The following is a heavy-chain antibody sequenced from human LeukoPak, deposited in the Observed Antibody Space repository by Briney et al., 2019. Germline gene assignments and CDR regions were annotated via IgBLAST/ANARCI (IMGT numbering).Heavy chain of an antibody. J-gene: IGHJ4*02. Sequence: SVKVSCKASGGSFSTYGITWVRQGPGQGLEWMGRIIPIYGAENYAQKFQGRVTVTADKSTTTAYMELRGLRSEDTAVYYCARDYDSSGPQKNYFDNWGQGVLVTVSS. CDR1: GGSFSTYG. V-gene: IGHV1-69*06. D-gene: IGHD3-22*01. CDR2: IIPIYGAE. CDR3: ARDYDSSGPQKNYFDN.